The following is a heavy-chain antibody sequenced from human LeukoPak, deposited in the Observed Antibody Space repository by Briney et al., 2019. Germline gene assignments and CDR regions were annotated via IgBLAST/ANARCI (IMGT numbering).Heavy chain of an antibody. CDR3: ASCGVVVPAALYFDAFDI. CDR1: GYNFPTYW. V-gene: IGHV5-51*01. CDR2: IYPGDSDT. Sequence: GESLKISCKGSGYNFPTYWIGWVRQMPGKGLEWMGFIYPGDSDTKYSPSFQGQVSISVDESVSTASLQWSSLKASDTAMYYCASCGVVVPAALYFDAFDIWGQGTMVTVSS. J-gene: IGHJ3*02. D-gene: IGHD2-2*01.